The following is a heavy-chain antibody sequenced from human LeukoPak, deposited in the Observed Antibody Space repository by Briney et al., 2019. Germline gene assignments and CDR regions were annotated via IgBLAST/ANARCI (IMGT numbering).Heavy chain of an antibody. CDR2: IKHDGSEK. CDR1: RFTFSIYG. CDR3: ATDRGWRTSGYYLYYFEY. J-gene: IGHJ4*02. Sequence: GGSLRLSCAASRFTFSIYGMNWVRQAPGKGLEWVASIKHDGSEKYYVDSVRGRFTISRDNTKNLLYLQMSSLRAEDTAVYYCATDRGWRTSGYYLYYFEYWGQGTLVTFSS. D-gene: IGHD3-3*01. V-gene: IGHV3-7*01.